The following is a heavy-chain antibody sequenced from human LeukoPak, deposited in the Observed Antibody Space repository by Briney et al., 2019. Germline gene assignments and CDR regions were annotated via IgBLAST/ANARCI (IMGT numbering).Heavy chain of an antibody. Sequence: SVKVSCKASGGTFSSYAISWVRQAPGQGLEWMGGIIPIFGTANYAQKFQGSVTITTDESTSTAYMELSSLRSEDTAVYYCARVGGYDQYFDYWGQGTLVTVSS. CDR3: ARVGGYDQYFDY. CDR2: IIPIFGTA. J-gene: IGHJ4*02. CDR1: GGTFSSYA. V-gene: IGHV1-69*05. D-gene: IGHD5-12*01.